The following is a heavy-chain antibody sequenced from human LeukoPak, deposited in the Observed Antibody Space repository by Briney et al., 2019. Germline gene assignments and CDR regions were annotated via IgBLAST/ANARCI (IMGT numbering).Heavy chain of an antibody. CDR1: GGSFSGYY. J-gene: IGHJ4*02. V-gene: IGHV4-34*01. CDR3: ASSSVKRSDY. D-gene: IGHD1-1*01. Sequence: KPSETLSLTCAVYGGSFSGYYWSWIRQPPGKGLEWIGEINHSGSTNYNPSLESRVAISVDTSKNQFSLKLSSVTAADTAVYYCASSSVKRSDYWGQGALVTVSS. CDR2: INHSGST.